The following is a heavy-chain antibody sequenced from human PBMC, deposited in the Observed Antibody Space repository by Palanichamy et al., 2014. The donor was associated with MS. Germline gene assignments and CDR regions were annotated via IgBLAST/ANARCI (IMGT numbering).Heavy chain of an antibody. V-gene: IGHV1-3*01. CDR1: GYTFTDYA. CDR2: INGGIGNT. CDR3: ARGVAAPGDY. J-gene: IGHJ4*02. Sequence: QVQLVQSGAEVKKPGASVKVSCKASGYTFTDYAIHWVRQAPGQRLEWMGWINGGIGNTKWSQKFQGRVTITRDTSASTAYMELSSLTSEDTAVYYCARGVAAPGDYWGQGTLVTVSS. D-gene: IGHD6-6*01.